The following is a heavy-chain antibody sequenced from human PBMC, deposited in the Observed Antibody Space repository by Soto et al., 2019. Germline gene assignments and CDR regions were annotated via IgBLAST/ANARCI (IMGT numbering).Heavy chain of an antibody. V-gene: IGHV5-10-1*01. CDR1: GYSFTSYW. CDR3: SRSESGYCSSNSCYYYGMDV. J-gene: IGHJ6*02. Sequence: PGESLKISCKGSGYSFTSYWISWVRQMPGKGLEWMGRIDPSDSYTNYSPSFQGHVTISADKSISTAYLQWSSLKASDTAMYYCSRSESGYCSSNSCYYYGMDVWGQGTTVTVSS. CDR2: IDPSDSYT. D-gene: IGHD2-2*01.